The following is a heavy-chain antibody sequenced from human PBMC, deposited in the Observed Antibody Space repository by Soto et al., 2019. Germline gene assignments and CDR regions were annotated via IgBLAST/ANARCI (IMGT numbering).Heavy chain of an antibody. J-gene: IGHJ4*02. D-gene: IGHD4-17*01. Sequence: PGGSLRLSCAASGFTFSSYGMHWVRQAPGKGLEWVAIIWYDGSNKNYADSVKGRFTISRDNSKKMLFLQMNILRAEDTAVYYCAREGTTGTTSHFDYWGQGTLVTVSS. CDR1: GFTFSSYG. CDR2: IWYDGSNK. V-gene: IGHV3-33*01. CDR3: AREGTTGTTSHFDY.